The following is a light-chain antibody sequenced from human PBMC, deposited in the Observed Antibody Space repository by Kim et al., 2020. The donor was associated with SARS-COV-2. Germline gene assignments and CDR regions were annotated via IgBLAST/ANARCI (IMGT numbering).Light chain of an antibody. CDR3: NSRDSSGNSWV. J-gene: IGLJ3*02. V-gene: IGLV3-19*01. CDR2: GRN. CDR1: SLRNYY. Sequence: SSELTQDPTVSVALGQTVRITCQGDSLRNYYASWYQQKPGQAPVLVIYGRNNRPSGVPDRLSGSDSGNTATLTITEAQAEDEADYYCNSRDSSGNSWVFG.